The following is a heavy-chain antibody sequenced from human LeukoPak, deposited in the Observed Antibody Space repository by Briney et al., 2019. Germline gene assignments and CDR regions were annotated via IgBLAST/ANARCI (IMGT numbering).Heavy chain of an antibody. J-gene: IGHJ4*02. D-gene: IGHD5-12*01. CDR3: ARHLVATTLYTARPLPQFDY. CDR1: GGSISSSSYY. Sequence: SETLSLTCTVSGGSISSSSYYWGWIRQPPGKGLEWIGSIYYSGSTYYNPSLKSRVTISVDTSKNQFSLKLSSVTAADTAVYYCARHLVATTLYTARPLPQFDYWGQGTLVTVYS. V-gene: IGHV4-39*01. CDR2: IYYSGST.